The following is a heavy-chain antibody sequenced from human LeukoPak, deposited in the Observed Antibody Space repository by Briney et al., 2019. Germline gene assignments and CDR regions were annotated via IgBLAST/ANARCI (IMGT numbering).Heavy chain of an antibody. CDR3: AKDLHRNCSGGSCYYYYYMDV. CDR1: GFTFSSYA. J-gene: IGHJ6*03. D-gene: IGHD2-15*01. CDR2: ISGSGGST. V-gene: IGHV3-23*01. Sequence: GGSLRLSCAASGFTFSSYAMSWVRQAPGKGLEWVSAISGSGGSTYYADSVKGRFTISRDNSKNTLYLQMNSLRAEDTAVYYCAKDLHRNCSGGSCYYYYYMDVWGKGTTVTVSS.